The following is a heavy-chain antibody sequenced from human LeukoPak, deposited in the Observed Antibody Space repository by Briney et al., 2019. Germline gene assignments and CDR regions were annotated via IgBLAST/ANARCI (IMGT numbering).Heavy chain of an antibody. CDR3: AKTPSGSYYPGYFDY. J-gene: IGHJ4*02. V-gene: IGHV3-23*01. D-gene: IGHD1-26*01. CDR1: GFTFSSYA. CDR2: ISGSGGST. Sequence: PGGSLRLSCAASGFTFSSYALSWVRQAAGKGLEWVSAISGSGGSTYYADSVKGRFTISRDNSKNTLYLQMNSLRVEDTAVYYCAKTPSGSYYPGYFDYWGQGTLVTVSS.